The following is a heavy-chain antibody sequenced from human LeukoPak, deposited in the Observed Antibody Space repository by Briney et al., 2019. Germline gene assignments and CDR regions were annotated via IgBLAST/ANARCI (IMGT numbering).Heavy chain of an antibody. J-gene: IGHJ4*02. Sequence: PGGSLRLSCVASGFTFRNYGMHWIRQAPGKGLEWVANINQDGSEKYYVDSVKGRFTISRDNAKNSLSLQMNSLRAEDTAVYYCVRSGYCSSTSCYANYIDYWGQGTLVTVSS. D-gene: IGHD2-2*01. V-gene: IGHV3-7*01. CDR1: GFTFRNYG. CDR2: INQDGSEK. CDR3: VRSGYCSSTSCYANYIDY.